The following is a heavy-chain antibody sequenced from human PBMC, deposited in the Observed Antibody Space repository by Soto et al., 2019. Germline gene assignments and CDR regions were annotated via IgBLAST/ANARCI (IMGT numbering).Heavy chain of an antibody. J-gene: IGHJ4*02. CDR1: GFVFSDYA. V-gene: IGHV3-30*09. CDR3: ARSEHGYNTFDY. CDR2: ISFVGEDS. Sequence: VVLVESGGGVVQPGRSLRLSCAASGFVFSDYAMHWLRQAPGKGLEWLTFISFVGEDSYYADSVKGRFAISRDTSKNTLYLQMNSLRLEDTAVYYCARSEHGYNTFDYWGRGTLVTVSS. D-gene: IGHD5-12*01.